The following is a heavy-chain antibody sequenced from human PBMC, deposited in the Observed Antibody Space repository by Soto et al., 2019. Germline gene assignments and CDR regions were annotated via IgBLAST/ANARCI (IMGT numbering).Heavy chain of an antibody. Sequence: EVQLVESGGGLVQPGGSLKLSCAASGFTLSVSAVHWVRQASGKGLEWVGRIRSKANNYATAYAASVKGRFTISRDDSKNTAYLQMNSLKTEDTAIYYCALPPGGDYINYYYYMDVWGKGTTVTVSS. J-gene: IGHJ6*03. V-gene: IGHV3-73*01. D-gene: IGHD4-17*01. CDR2: IRSKANNYAT. CDR3: ALPPGGDYINYYYYMDV. CDR1: GFTLSVSA.